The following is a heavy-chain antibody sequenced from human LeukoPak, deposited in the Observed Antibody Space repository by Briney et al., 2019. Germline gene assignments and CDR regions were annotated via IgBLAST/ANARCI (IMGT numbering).Heavy chain of an antibody. D-gene: IGHD6-19*01. J-gene: IGHJ4*02. V-gene: IGHV3-74*01. CDR2: IKTDGTST. CDR1: GFNFNSHW. Sequence: GGSLRLSCTVSGFNFNSHWLHWVRQAPGKGLEWVSLIKTDGTSTNYADSVKGRFTVSRDIAKNTLYLQMSSLRAEDTAVYYCHPLAYTSSWGQGTLVTVSS. CDR3: HPLAYTSS.